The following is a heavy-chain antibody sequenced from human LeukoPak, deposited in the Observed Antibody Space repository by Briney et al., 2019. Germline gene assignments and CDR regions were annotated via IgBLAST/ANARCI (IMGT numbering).Heavy chain of an antibody. V-gene: IGHV1-18*01. CDR1: GYTFASYG. J-gene: IGHJ4*02. D-gene: IGHD3-22*01. CDR3: ARGAVVAITYGAGY. Sequence: ASVKVSCKASGYTFASYGISWVRQAPGQGLEWMGWISAYNGNTNYAQKLQGRVTMTTDTSTSTAYMELRSLRSDDTAVYYCARGAVVAITYGAGYWGQGTLVTVSS. CDR2: ISAYNGNT.